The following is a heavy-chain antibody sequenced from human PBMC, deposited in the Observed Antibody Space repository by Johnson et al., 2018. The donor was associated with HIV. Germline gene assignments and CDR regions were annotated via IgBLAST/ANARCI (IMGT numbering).Heavy chain of an antibody. Sequence: QMLLVESGGGVVQPGRSLRLSCAASGFRFSNYALHWVRQTPGKGLEWVALISDAGSNIYYADSVKGQFTISRDNSKHTLHLQMNSLRVEDTAMYYCARGPILEWLSGDGFDMWGQGTMVTVYS. CDR3: ARGPILEWLSGDGFDM. D-gene: IGHD3-3*01. CDR1: GFRFSNYA. V-gene: IGHV3-30-3*01. CDR2: ISDAGSNI. J-gene: IGHJ3*02.